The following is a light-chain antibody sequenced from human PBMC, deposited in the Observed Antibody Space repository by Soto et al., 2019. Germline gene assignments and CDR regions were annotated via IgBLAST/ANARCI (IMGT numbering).Light chain of an antibody. CDR3: AAWDDSLNRHVV. CDR2: NNN. CDR1: YSNIGSNA. Sequence: QSVLTQPPSASGTPGQRVTVPCSGSYSNIGSNAVNWYQRLPGTAPRLVIYNNNQRPSGVPDRFSGSKSGTSASLAISGLQSEDEADYYCAAWDDSLNRHVVFGGGTTLTVL. J-gene: IGLJ2*01. V-gene: IGLV1-44*01.